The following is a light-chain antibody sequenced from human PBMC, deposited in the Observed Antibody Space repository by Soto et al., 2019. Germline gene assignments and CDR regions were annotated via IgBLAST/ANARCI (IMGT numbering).Light chain of an antibody. CDR2: KAS. V-gene: IGKV1-5*03. Sequence: DIQMTQSPSTLSASVGDRVTITCRASQSISSWLAWYQQKPGKAPKLLIYKASSLEGGGPSRFSGSGSGTEFTLTISSLQPDDFATYYCQQYSSYSTFGQGTKVEVK. CDR1: QSISSW. CDR3: QQYSSYST. J-gene: IGKJ1*01.